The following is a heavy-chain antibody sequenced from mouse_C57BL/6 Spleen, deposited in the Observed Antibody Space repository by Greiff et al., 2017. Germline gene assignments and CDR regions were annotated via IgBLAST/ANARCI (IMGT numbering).Heavy chain of an antibody. CDR1: GYTFTSYW. V-gene: IGHV1-55*01. CDR3: AREDMSNWEAMDY. J-gene: IGHJ4*01. CDR2: IYPGSGST. Sequence: QVQLQQPGAELVKPGASVKMSCKASGYTFTSYWITWVKQRPGQGLEWIGDIYPGSGSTNYNEKFKSKATLTVDTSSSTAYMQLSSLTSEDSAVYYCAREDMSNWEAMDYWGQGTSVTVSS. D-gene: IGHD4-1*01.